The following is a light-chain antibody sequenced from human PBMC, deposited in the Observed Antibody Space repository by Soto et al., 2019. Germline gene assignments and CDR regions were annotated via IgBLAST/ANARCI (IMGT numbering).Light chain of an antibody. CDR2: WSS. Sequence: DIVMTQSPDSLAVSLGERATIHCKSSQSVLYSSNNKNYLAWYQQKPGQPPKLLIYWSSTREYGVPDRFSGSGSGIYFTLTISSLQPEDVAAYYCHQYYSRPYTFGQGTKLEIK. CDR3: HQYYSRPYT. CDR1: QSVLYSSNNKNY. V-gene: IGKV4-1*01. J-gene: IGKJ2*01.